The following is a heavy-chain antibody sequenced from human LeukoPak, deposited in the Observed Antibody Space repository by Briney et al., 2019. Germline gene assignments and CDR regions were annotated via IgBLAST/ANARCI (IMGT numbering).Heavy chain of an antibody. D-gene: IGHD3-10*01. J-gene: IGHJ5*02. CDR1: GGSLSGYY. V-gene: IGHV4-34*01. CDR2: INHSGST. Sequence: PSETLSLTCAVYGGSLSGYYWSWIRQPPGKGLEWIGEINHSGSTNYNPSLKSRVTISVDTSKNQFSLKLSSVTAADTAVYYCARGRVHYYGSGSYYGPWGQGTLVTVSS. CDR3: ARGRVHYYGSGSYYGP.